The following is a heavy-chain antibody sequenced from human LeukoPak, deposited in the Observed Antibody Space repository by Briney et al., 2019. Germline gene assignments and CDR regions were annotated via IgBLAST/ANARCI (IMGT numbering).Heavy chain of an antibody. CDR1: GYSFTSYW. Sequence: GESLKISCKGSGYSFTSYWIGWVRQMPGKSLEWMGIIYPGDSDTRYSPSFQGQVTISADKSISTAYLQWSSLKASDPAMYYCARHGYSNYGGNDYWGQGTLVTVSS. CDR2: IYPGDSDT. V-gene: IGHV5-51*01. D-gene: IGHD4-11*01. J-gene: IGHJ4*02. CDR3: ARHGYSNYGGNDY.